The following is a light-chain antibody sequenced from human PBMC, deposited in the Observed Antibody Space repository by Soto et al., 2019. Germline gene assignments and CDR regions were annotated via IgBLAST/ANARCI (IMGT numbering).Light chain of an antibody. V-gene: IGLV2-18*02. CDR3: SSYTSTSTVI. CDR2: EVS. CDR1: SSDVGTYNR. J-gene: IGLJ2*01. Sequence: QSALTQPPSVSGSPGQSVTISCIGTSSDVGTYNRVSWYQQPPGTAPKLMIYEVSNRPSGVPDRFSGSKSANTASLTISGLQPEDEADYYCSSYTSTSTVIFGGGTKLTVL.